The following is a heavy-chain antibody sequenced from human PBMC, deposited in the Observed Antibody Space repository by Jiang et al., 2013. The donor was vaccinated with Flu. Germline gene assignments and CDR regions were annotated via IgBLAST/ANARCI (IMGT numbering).Heavy chain of an antibody. CDR3: ARISIGGNDWGHDAFDI. CDR1: GASINSYY. J-gene: IGHJ3*02. V-gene: IGHV4-59*01. Sequence: GPGLVKPSETLSLTCTVSGASINSYYWSWIRQPPGKGLEWIGSISYSGTTNYSPSLKSRVTISLDTSKNQFSLKLTSVTAADTAAYYCARISIGGNDWGHDAFDIWGQGTRVTVSS. CDR2: ISYSGTT. D-gene: IGHD4-23*01.